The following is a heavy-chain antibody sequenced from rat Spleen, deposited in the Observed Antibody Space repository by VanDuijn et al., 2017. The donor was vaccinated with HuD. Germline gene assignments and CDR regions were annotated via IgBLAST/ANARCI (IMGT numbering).Heavy chain of an antibody. CDR3: ARNNNYGYYYVMDA. Sequence: EVQLQESGPGLVKPSQSLSLTCSITGYSITTNYWGWIRKFPGNKMEWIGHIRSSGSSSYNPSLKSRISITRDTSKNQFFLQLNSVTTEDTATYYCARNNNYGYYYVMDAWGQGASVTVSS. D-gene: IGHD1-10*01. V-gene: IGHV3-1*01. J-gene: IGHJ4*01. CDR1: GYSITTNY. CDR2: IRSSGSS.